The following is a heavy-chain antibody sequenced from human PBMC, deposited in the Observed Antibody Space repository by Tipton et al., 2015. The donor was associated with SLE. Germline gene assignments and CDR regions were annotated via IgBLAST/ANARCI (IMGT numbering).Heavy chain of an antibody. CDR1: GYTFTSYC. V-gene: IGHV1-18*01. D-gene: IGHD3-16*01. CDR3: ARLGDWDFYYYMDV. CDR2: ISGYNGNT. J-gene: IGHJ6*03. Sequence: QLVQSGAEVKKPGASVKVSCKASGYTFTSYCITWVRQAPGQGLEWMGWISGYNGNTNYAQKLQGRVTMTTDTSTNTAYMELRSLRSDDTAVYYCARLGDWDFYYYMDVWGKGTTVTVSS.